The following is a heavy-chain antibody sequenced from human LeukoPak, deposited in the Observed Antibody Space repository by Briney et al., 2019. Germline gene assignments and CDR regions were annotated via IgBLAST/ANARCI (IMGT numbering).Heavy chain of an antibody. J-gene: IGHJ5*02. CDR3: ARAFSSAWYMNWFDP. D-gene: IGHD6-19*01. CDR2: IYYSGST. V-gene: IGHV4-59*01. CDR1: GGSISSYY. Sequence: SETLSLTCTVSGGSISSYYWSWIRQPPGKGLEWIGYIYYSGSTNYNPSLKSRVTISVDTSKNQFSLKLRSVTAADTAVYYCARAFSSAWYMNWFDPWGQGTLVTVSS.